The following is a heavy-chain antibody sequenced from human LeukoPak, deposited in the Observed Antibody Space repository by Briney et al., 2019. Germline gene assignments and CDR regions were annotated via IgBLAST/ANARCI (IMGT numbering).Heavy chain of an antibody. CDR1: GFTFSSYW. Sequence: GGSLRLSCAASGFTFSSYWMSWVRQAPGKGLEWVANIKQDGSEKYYGGSVKGRFTISRDNAKNSLYLQMNSLRAEDTAVYYCARDYYDSSGYFPDFDYWGQGTLVTVSS. CDR3: ARDYYDSSGYFPDFDY. D-gene: IGHD3-22*01. CDR2: IKQDGSEK. V-gene: IGHV3-7*01. J-gene: IGHJ4*02.